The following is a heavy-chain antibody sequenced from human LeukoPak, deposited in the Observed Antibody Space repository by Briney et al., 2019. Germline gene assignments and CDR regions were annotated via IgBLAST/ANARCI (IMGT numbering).Heavy chain of an antibody. CDR2: ISAYNGNT. Sequence: GASVKASCKASGYTFTSYGISRVRQAPGQGLEWMGWISAYNGNTNYAQKLQGRVTMTTDTSTSTAYMELRSLRSDDTAVYYCARDLEDILFDYWGQGTLVTVSS. CDR1: GYTFTSYG. J-gene: IGHJ4*02. D-gene: IGHD2-15*01. CDR3: ARDLEDILFDY. V-gene: IGHV1-18*01.